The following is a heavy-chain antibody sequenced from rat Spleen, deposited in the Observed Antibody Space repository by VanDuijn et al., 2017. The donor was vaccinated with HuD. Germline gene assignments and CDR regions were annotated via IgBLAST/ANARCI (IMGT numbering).Heavy chain of an antibody. CDR3: ARETEGMDY. CDR1: GFTFSDYY. Sequence: EVQLVESDGGLVQPGRSLKLSCAASGFTFSDYYMAWVRQAPTKGLEWVATISYDGSSTYYRDSVKGRFTISRDNAKSTLYLQMDSLRSEDTATYYCARETEGMDYWGQGVMVTVSS. V-gene: IGHV5-29*01. CDR2: ISYDGSST. D-gene: IGHD1-11*01. J-gene: IGHJ2*01.